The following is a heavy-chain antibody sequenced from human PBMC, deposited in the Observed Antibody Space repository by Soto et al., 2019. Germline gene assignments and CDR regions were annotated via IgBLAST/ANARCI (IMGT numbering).Heavy chain of an antibody. CDR1: GYTFTNYG. CDR2: ITTDKGKT. Sequence: QVQLVQSGPEVKKPGASVKVSCKTSGYTFTNYGISWVRQAPGQGLEWMGWITTDKGKTTYAQKFQGRVTMTTDTSTSTAYMELRSLRSDDTAIYYCATRAPAFDHWGQGTLVTVSS. CDR3: ATRAPAFDH. V-gene: IGHV1-18*01. J-gene: IGHJ4*02.